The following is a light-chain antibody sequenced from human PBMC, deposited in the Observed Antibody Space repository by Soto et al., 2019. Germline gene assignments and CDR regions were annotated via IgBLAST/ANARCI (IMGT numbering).Light chain of an antibody. Sequence: QSVLTQPPSVSAAPGQKVTISCSGSSSNIGGNSVSWYQQLPGTAPKLLIYDDNKRPSGIPDRFSGSKSGTSATLGITGFQTGDEADYYCGSWDSSLSAYVFGTGNKVTGL. CDR2: DDN. CDR1: SSNIGGNS. CDR3: GSWDSSLSAYV. J-gene: IGLJ1*01. V-gene: IGLV1-51*01.